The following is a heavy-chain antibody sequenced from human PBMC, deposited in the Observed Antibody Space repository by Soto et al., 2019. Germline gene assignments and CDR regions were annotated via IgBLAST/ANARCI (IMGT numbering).Heavy chain of an antibody. CDR1: GFTFSSYS. Sequence: GGSLRLSCAASGFTFSSYSMNWVRQAPGKGLEWVSSISSSSSYIYYADSVKGRFTISRDNAKNSLYLQMNSLRAEDYAVYYCAREAGLVYYFDYWGQGTLVTVSS. D-gene: IGHD2-8*01. V-gene: IGHV3-21*01. CDR3: AREAGLVYYFDY. J-gene: IGHJ4*02. CDR2: ISSSSSYI.